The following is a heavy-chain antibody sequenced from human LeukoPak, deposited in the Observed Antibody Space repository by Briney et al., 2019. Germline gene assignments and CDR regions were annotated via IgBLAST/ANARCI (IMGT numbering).Heavy chain of an antibody. V-gene: IGHV4-59*01. CDR1: GGSISSYY. D-gene: IGHD5-12*01. CDR2: IYYSGTT. J-gene: IGHJ4*02. CDR3: ARVSGYDWESFYDY. Sequence: PSETLSLTCTVSGGSISSYYWSWIRQPPGKGLEWIGYIYYSGTTNYNPSLKSRVTISVDTSKNQFSLKLNSVTAADTAVYYCARVSGYDWESFYDYWGQGTLVTVSS.